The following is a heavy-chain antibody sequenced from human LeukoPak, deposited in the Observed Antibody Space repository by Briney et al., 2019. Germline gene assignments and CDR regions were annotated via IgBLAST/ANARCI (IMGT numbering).Heavy chain of an antibody. V-gene: IGHV4-34*01. D-gene: IGHD1-26*01. CDR1: GGSFSGYY. CDR2: INHSGST. J-gene: IGHJ4*02. Sequence: PSETLSLTCAVYGGSFSGYYWSWIRQPPGKGLEWIGEINHSGSTNYNPSLKSRVTMSVDTSKNQFSLKLSSVTAADTAVYYCARGLGARDYWGQGTLVTVSS. CDR3: ARGLGARDY.